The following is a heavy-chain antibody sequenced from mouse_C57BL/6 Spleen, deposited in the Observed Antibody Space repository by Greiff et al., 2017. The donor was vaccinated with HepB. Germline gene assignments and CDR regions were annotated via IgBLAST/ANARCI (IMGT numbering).Heavy chain of an antibody. V-gene: IGHV1-53*01. J-gene: IGHJ4*01. CDR1: GYTFTSYW. CDR2: INPSNGGT. D-gene: IGHD1-1*01. Sequence: QVQLQQPGTELVKPGASVKLSCKASGYTFTSYWMHWVKQRPGQGLEWIGNINPSNGGTNYNEKFKSKATLTVDKSSSTAYMQLSSLTSEDAAVYYGARSGYYGSSYDAMDYWGQGTSVTVSS. CDR3: ARSGYYGSSYDAMDY.